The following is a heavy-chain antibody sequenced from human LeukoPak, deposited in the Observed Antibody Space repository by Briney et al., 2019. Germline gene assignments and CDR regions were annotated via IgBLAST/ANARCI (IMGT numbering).Heavy chain of an antibody. D-gene: IGHD3-22*01. CDR1: GGSISSSSYY. CDR3: ARADYYDSSGIDY. Sequence: PSETLSLTCTVSGGSISSSSYYWGWIRQPPGKGLEWIGSIYHSGSTYYNPSLKSRVTISVDTSKNQFSLKLSSVTAADTAVYYCARADYYDSSGIDYWGQGTLVTVSS. J-gene: IGHJ4*02. V-gene: IGHV4-39*07. CDR2: IYHSGST.